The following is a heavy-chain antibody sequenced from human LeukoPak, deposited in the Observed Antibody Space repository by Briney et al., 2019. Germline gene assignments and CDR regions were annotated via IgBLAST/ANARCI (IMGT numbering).Heavy chain of an antibody. CDR2: IRYDGSNK. V-gene: IGHV3-30*02. J-gene: IGHJ5*02. Sequence: GGSLRLSCAASGFTFSSYGMHWVRQAPGKGLEWVAFIRYDGSNKYYADSVKGRFTISRDNSKNTLYLQMNSLRAEDTAVYYCAKDPVAGTFNWFDPWGQGTLVTVSS. D-gene: IGHD6-19*01. CDR1: GFTFSSYG. CDR3: AKDPVAGTFNWFDP.